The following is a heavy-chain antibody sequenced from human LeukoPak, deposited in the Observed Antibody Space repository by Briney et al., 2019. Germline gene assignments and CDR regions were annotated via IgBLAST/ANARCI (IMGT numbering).Heavy chain of an antibody. CDR3: ARVGPTSCGGSCPFDY. V-gene: IGHV3-48*01. J-gene: IGHJ4*02. D-gene: IGHD2-21*01. CDR2: ISSSGSTI. Sequence: GGSLRLSCAASGFTFSSYAMSWVRQAPGKGLEWVSYISSSGSTIYYADSVKGRFTISRDNAKNSLYLQMDSLRAEDTAVYYCARVGPTSCGGSCPFDYWGQGTLVTVSS. CDR1: GFTFSSYA.